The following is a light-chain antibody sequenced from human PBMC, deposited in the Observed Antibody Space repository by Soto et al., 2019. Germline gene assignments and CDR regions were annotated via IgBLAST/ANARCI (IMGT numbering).Light chain of an antibody. Sequence: EIVLTQSPGTLSLSPGERATLSCRASQSVSSSYLAWYQQKPGQAPRLLIYGASSRATGIPDRFSGSGSGTDFTLTISRLEPEDFAVYYCQQYGMTFGRGTKVDIK. CDR3: QQYGMT. CDR1: QSVSSSY. J-gene: IGKJ1*01. CDR2: GAS. V-gene: IGKV3-20*01.